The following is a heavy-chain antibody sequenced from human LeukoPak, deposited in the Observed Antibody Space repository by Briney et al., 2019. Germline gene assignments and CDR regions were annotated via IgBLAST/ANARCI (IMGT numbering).Heavy chain of an antibody. V-gene: IGHV3-43*01. CDR3: AKALGKVIAAAGTSGFDS. J-gene: IGHJ4*01. D-gene: IGHD6-13*01. CDR1: GFTFYDYT. Sequence: GGSLRLSCAASGFTFYDYTMHWVRHIPGKRLEWVSLINWDGGSTFYADSVKGRFTISRDTRKNFLYLQMISLRTEDTALYYCAKALGKVIAAAGTSGFDSWGRGTLVTVSS. CDR2: INWDGGST.